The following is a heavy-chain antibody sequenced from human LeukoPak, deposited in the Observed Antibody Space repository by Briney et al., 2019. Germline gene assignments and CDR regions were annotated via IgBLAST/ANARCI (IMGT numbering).Heavy chain of an antibody. V-gene: IGHV1-2*02. CDR3: ARRGYYDSSGYNGGWGFYYFDY. D-gene: IGHD3-22*01. CDR1: GYTFTGYY. J-gene: IGHJ4*02. CDR2: TNPNSGGT. Sequence: ASVKVSCKASGYTFTGYYMHWVRQAPGQGLEWMGWTNPNSGGTNYAQKFQGRVTMTRDTSISTAYMGLSRLRSDDTAVYYWARRGYYDSSGYNGGWGFYYFDYWGQGTLVTVSS.